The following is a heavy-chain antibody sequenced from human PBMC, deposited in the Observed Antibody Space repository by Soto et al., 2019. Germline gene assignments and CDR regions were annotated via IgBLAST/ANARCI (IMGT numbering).Heavy chain of an antibody. J-gene: IGHJ4*02. Sequence: PGGSLRLSCAASGFTFGASNLQWVRQASGKGLEWLGRIGSKGETYATTYAASVKGRFTSSRDDSKKTAYLQMNNLESEDTAVYYCSRDDSDWFFNWGRGTLVTVSS. V-gene: IGHV3-73*01. CDR1: GFTFGASN. D-gene: IGHD3-9*01. CDR2: IGSKGETYAT. CDR3: SRDDSDWFFN.